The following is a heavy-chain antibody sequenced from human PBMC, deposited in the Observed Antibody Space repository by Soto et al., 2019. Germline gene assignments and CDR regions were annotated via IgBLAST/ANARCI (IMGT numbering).Heavy chain of an antibody. Sequence: TSETLSLTCTVSGGSISSSSYYWGWIRQPPGKGLEWIGSIYYSGSTYYNPSLKSRVTISVDTSKNQFSLKLSSVTAADTAVYYCASTLWFGELSGYYYYYGMDVWGQGTTVTVSS. CDR2: IYYSGST. D-gene: IGHD3-10*01. J-gene: IGHJ6*02. V-gene: IGHV4-39*01. CDR3: ASTLWFGELSGYYYYYGMDV. CDR1: GGSISSSSYY.